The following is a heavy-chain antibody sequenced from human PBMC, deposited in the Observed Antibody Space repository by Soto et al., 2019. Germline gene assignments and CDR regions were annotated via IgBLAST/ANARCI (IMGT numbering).Heavy chain of an antibody. J-gene: IGHJ5*02. CDR3: AHRGKGGFDP. V-gene: IGHV2-5*02. D-gene: IGHD1-26*01. CDR2: IYWDDDK. CDR1: GFSLSTSGVG. Sequence: SGPTLVNPTQTLTLTCTFSGFSLSTSGVGVGWIRQPPGKALEWLALIYWDDDKRYSPFLKSRLTITKDTSKNQVVLTMTNMDPVDTATYYCAHRGKGGFDPWGQGTLVTVSS.